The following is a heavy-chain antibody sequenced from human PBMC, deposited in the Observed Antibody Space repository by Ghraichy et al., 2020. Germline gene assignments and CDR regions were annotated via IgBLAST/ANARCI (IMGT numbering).Heavy chain of an antibody. CDR3: ARDTAAAGTWVSWPSLFVL. Sequence: GESLNISCAASGFTFSSYSMNWVRQAPGKGLEWVSYISSSSSTIYYADSVKGRFTISRDNAKNSLYLQMNSLRDEDTAVYYCARDTAAAGTWVSWPSLFVLWGQGRMVTVSS. V-gene: IGHV3-48*02. CDR2: ISSSSSTI. J-gene: IGHJ3*01. CDR1: GFTFSSYS. D-gene: IGHD6-13*01.